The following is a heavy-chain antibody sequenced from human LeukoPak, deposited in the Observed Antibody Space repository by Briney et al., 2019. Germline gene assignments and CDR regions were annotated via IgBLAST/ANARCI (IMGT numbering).Heavy chain of an antibody. CDR2: ISGSGDST. Sequence: PGGSLRLSCAASGFTFSSYSMNWVRQAPGKGLEWVSGISGSGDSTYYADSVKGRFTISRDNSKNTVYLQMNSLRAEDTALYYCAKDVLIYIGRYPPIPDAFDIWGQGTMVSVSS. D-gene: IGHD1-26*01. CDR1: GFTFSSYS. V-gene: IGHV3-23*01. J-gene: IGHJ3*02. CDR3: AKDVLIYIGRYPPIPDAFDI.